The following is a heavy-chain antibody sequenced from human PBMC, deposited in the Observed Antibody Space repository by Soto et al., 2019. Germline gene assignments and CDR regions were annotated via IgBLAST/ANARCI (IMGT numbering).Heavy chain of an antibody. CDR1: GYSFTSYW. V-gene: IGHV5-51*01. Sequence: LGESLKISCKGSGYSFTSYWIGWVRQMPGKGLGWMGIIYPGDSDTRYSPSFQGQVTISADKSISTAYLQWSSLKASDTAMYYCARQWPIVGATPVYYYYGMDVWGQGTTVTVSS. J-gene: IGHJ6*02. CDR2: IYPGDSDT. D-gene: IGHD1-26*01. CDR3: ARQWPIVGATPVYYYYGMDV.